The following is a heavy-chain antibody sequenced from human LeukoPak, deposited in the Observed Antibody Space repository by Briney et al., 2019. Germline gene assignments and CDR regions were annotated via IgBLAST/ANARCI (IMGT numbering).Heavy chain of an antibody. J-gene: IGHJ4*02. CDR1: GFSVSSKY. V-gene: IGHV3-69-1*01. CDR3: ASREPAGD. D-gene: IGHD1-1*01. Sequence: GGSLRLSCAASGFSVSSKYMSWVRQPPGKGLEWVSSIDSSSNTYYADSVKGRFTISRDNAKSSLYLQMNSLRAEDTAVYYCASREPAGDWGQGTLVTVSS. CDR2: IDSSSNT.